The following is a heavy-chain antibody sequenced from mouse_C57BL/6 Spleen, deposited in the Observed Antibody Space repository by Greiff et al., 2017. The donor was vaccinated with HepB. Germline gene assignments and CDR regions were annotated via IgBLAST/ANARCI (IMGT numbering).Heavy chain of an antibody. CDR3: ARIPFMTTVVATSDFDY. Sequence: QVQLQQSGAELARPGASVKLSCKASGYTFTSYGISWVKQRTGQGLEWIGEIYPRSGNTYYNEKFKGKATLTADKSSSTAYIELRSLTSEDSAVYFCARIPFMTTVVATSDFDYWGQGTTLTVSS. V-gene: IGHV1-81*01. CDR2: IYPRSGNT. D-gene: IGHD1-1*01. J-gene: IGHJ2*01. CDR1: GYTFTSYG.